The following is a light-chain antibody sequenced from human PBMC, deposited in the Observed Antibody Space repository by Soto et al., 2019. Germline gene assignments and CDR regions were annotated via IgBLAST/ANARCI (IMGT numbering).Light chain of an antibody. CDR2: DVT. CDR3: RSYTTSGTYV. Sequence: QSALTQPASVSGSPGQSSTISCTGTSSDVGAYNYVSWYQQHPGKAPKLMIYDVTNRPSGVSNRFSGSKSGYTASLTISGLQAEDEADYYCRSYTTSGTYVFGPGTKLTVL. CDR1: SSDVGAYNY. V-gene: IGLV2-14*03. J-gene: IGLJ1*01.